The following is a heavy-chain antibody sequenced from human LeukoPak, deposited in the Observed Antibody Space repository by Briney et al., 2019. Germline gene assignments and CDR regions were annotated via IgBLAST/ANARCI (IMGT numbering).Heavy chain of an antibody. Sequence: SETLSLTCTVSGGSISTSYWSWIRQPPGKGLEWIGYTNHSGSATYNPSLKSRVTISVDTSKNQFSLKLSSVTAADTAVYYCARVPLYGSGSFGSFDYWGQGTLVTVSS. CDR1: GGSISTSY. J-gene: IGHJ4*02. CDR2: TNHSGSA. D-gene: IGHD3-10*01. CDR3: ARVPLYGSGSFGSFDY. V-gene: IGHV4-59*01.